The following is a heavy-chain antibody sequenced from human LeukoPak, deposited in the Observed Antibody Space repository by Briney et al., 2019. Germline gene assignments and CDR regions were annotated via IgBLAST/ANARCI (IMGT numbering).Heavy chain of an antibody. J-gene: IGHJ4*02. CDR3: ARGASYYAPFDY. CDR2: INHSGST. CDR1: GGSFSGYY. V-gene: IGHV4-34*01. D-gene: IGHD3-10*01. Sequence: NPSETLSLTCAVYGGSFSGYYWSWIRQPPGKGLEWIGEINHSGSTNYNPSLKSRVTISVDTSKNQFSLKLSSVTAADTAVYYCARGASYYAPFDYWGQGTLVTVSS.